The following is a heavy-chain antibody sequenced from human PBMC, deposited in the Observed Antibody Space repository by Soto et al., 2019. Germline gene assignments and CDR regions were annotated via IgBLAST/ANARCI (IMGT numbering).Heavy chain of an antibody. D-gene: IGHD6-13*01. CDR1: GFTFDDYA. Sequence: EVQLVESGGGLVQPGRSLRLSCAASGFTFDDYAMHWVRQAPGKGLEWVSGIGWNSGSIGYADSVKGRFTMSRDNAKNSLYLQMNSLRAEDTALYYCAKGIHSSSQDGSDYWGQGTLVTVSS. V-gene: IGHV3-9*01. CDR2: IGWNSGSI. CDR3: AKGIHSSSQDGSDY. J-gene: IGHJ4*02.